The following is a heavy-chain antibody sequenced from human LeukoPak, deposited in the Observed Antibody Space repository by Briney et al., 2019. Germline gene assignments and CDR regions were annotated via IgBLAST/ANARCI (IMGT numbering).Heavy chain of an antibody. CDR3: ARDVWRRACYYAMDV. J-gene: IGHJ6*02. V-gene: IGHV3-9*01. Sequence: GGSLRLSCVASGFTFDDHAMHWVRQAPGKGLEWVSSISWYSGNIGYADSVKGRFSISRDNAINTLYLEMSSLRTDDTALYFCARDVWRRACYYAMDVWGQGTTVAVSS. CDR1: GFTFDDHA. D-gene: IGHD2-21*01. CDR2: ISWYSGNI.